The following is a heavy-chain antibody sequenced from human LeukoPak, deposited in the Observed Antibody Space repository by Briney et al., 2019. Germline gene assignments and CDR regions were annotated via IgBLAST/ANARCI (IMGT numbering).Heavy chain of an antibody. CDR3: ARHGDGDNYEIFKH. Sequence: PSETLSLTCAVSGGTISSGGYSWSWIRQPPGKGLEWIAYIYQSGSTNYNPSLKSRVAISLDTSKNQFSLKVNSVTAADTALYFCARHGDGDNYEIFKHWGQGTLVTVSS. D-gene: IGHD5-24*01. CDR1: GGTISSGGYS. J-gene: IGHJ1*01. CDR2: IYQSGST. V-gene: IGHV4-30-2*01.